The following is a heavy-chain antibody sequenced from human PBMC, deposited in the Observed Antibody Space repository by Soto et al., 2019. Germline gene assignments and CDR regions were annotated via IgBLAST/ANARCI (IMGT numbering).Heavy chain of an antibody. V-gene: IGHV4-4*07. Sequence: SETLSLTCTVSGGSINTFYWCWVRQPAGKGLEWIGRIFSSGSTSFNPSLESRVAMSVDTSKNHFSLNLSSVTAADMAVYYCAREGSYSAYNFAHGIQLWSFDFWGQGALVTVSS. CDR1: GGSINTFY. J-gene: IGHJ4*02. CDR3: AREGSYSAYNFAHGIQLWSFDF. D-gene: IGHD5-12*01. CDR2: IFSSGST.